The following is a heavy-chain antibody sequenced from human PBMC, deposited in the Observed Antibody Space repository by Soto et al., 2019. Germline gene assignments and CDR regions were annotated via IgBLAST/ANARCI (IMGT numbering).Heavy chain of an antibody. CDR1: GYTFGGYY. V-gene: IGHV1-2*02. CDR2: INPDSGGT. D-gene: IGHD6-19*01. Sequence: QVQLVQSGAEVKKPGASVKVSCKASGYTFGGYYMSWVRQAPGQGLEWMGWINPDSGGTNYAQKFQGRVTMTGDTSISTAYMELSRLRSGDTAVYYCARDTVAGLYGMDVWGQGTMVTVSS. J-gene: IGHJ6*02. CDR3: ARDTVAGLYGMDV.